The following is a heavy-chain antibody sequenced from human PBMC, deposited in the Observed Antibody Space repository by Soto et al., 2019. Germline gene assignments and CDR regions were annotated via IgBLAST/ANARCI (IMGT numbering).Heavy chain of an antibody. CDR2: VYYRGRS. V-gene: IGHV4-39*01. J-gene: IGHJ4*02. CDR1: GGSVSNSNYY. CDR3: VSQRTSVLTQAYFDY. Sequence: SETLSLTCTVSGGSVSNSNYYWGWIRESPGKGLEWIGSVYYRGRSYSKSSVKSRVTISVDTSKNQFSLNLNSVTASDTAVYYCVSQRTSVLTQAYFDYWGPGALVTVSS. D-gene: IGHD2-8*01.